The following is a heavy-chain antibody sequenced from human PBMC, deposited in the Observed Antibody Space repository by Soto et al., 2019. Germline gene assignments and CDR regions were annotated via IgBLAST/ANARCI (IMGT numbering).Heavy chain of an antibody. CDR2: INSDGSNT. CDR3: VRRFGGNSASAFDV. J-gene: IGHJ3*01. CDR1: GFSFSGRW. V-gene: IGHV3-74*01. D-gene: IGHD2-21*02. Sequence: GGSLRLSCAASGFSFSGRWMHWVRQAPGKGLVWVSRINSDGSNTNYADSVKGRFTISRDNAKNTLYLQMNSLRAEDTAVYYCVRRFGGNSASAFDVWGQGTLVPVS.